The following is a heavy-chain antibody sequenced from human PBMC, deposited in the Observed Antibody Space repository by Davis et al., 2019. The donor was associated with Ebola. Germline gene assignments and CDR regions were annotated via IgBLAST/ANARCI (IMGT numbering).Heavy chain of an antibody. V-gene: IGHV3-23*01. J-gene: IGHJ4*02. D-gene: IGHD6-13*01. Sequence: GGSLKISCAASGFTFSSYAMSWVRQAPGKGLEWVSAISGSGGSTYYADSVKGRFTISRDNSKNTLYLQMNSLRAEDTAVYYCAKKALIAAAGLRFDYWGQGTLVTVSS. CDR3: AKKALIAAAGLRFDY. CDR1: GFTFSSYA. CDR2: ISGSGGST.